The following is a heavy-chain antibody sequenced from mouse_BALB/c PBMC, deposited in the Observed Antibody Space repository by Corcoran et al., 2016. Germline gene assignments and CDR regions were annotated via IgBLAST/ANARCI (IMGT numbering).Heavy chain of an antibody. V-gene: IGHV8-12*01. CDR2: IYWDDDK. CDR1: GFSLSTSGMG. J-gene: IGHJ4*01. CDR3: ARRRDDYYAMDY. Sequence: QVTLKESGPGILQPSQTLSLTCSFSGFSLSTSGMGVSWIRQPSGKGLEWLAHIYWDDDKRYNPSLKSRLTISKDTSSNQVFLKITSVDTADTATYYCARRRDDYYAMDYWGQGTSVTVSS.